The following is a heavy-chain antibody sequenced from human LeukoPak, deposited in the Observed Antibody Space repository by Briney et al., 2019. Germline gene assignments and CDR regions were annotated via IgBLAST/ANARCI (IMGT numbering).Heavy chain of an antibody. CDR3: TTDVSPAAFYYYYYGMDV. CDR2: IKSKTDGGTT. V-gene: IGHV3-15*01. Sequence: GGSLRLSCAASGFTFSNAWMSWVRQAPGKGPEWVGRIKSKTDGGTTDYAAPVKGRFTISRDDSKNTLYLQMNSLKTEDTAVYYCTTDVSPAAFYYYYYGMDVWGQGTTVTVSS. J-gene: IGHJ6*02. CDR1: GFTFSNAW. D-gene: IGHD2-2*01.